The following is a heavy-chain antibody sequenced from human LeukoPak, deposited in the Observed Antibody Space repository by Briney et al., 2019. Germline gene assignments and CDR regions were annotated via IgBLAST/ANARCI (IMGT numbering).Heavy chain of an antibody. Sequence: GGSLRLSCAASGFTFSNYAMSWVRQTPGKGLEWVSAISASGGGTYYANSVKGRFTISRDISKNTLYLQMNSLRAEDTAVYFCAKLDIVVVVSAKFHYWGQGTLVTVSS. CDR3: AKLDIVVVVSAKFHY. V-gene: IGHV3-23*01. J-gene: IGHJ4*02. CDR2: ISASGGGT. CDR1: GFTFSNYA. D-gene: IGHD2-15*01.